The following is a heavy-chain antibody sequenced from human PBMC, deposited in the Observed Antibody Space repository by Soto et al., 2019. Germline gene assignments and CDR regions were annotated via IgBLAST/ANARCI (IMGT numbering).Heavy chain of an antibody. CDR1: GGTFSSYA. Sequence: SVKVSCKASGGTFSSYAISWVRQAPGQGLEWMGGIIPIFGTANYAQKFQGRVTITADESTSTAYMELSSLRSEDTAVYYCARLSSRSSSPGGWFDPWGQGTLVTVSS. D-gene: IGHD6-13*01. CDR3: ARLSSRSSSPGGWFDP. CDR2: IIPIFGTA. V-gene: IGHV1-69*13. J-gene: IGHJ5*02.